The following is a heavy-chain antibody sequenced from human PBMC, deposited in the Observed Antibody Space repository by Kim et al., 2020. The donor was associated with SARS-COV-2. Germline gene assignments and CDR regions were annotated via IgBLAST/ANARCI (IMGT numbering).Heavy chain of an antibody. Sequence: GGSLRLSCAASGFTFSSYGMHWVRQAPGKGLEWVAVIWYDGSNKYYADSVKGRFTISRDNSKNTLYLQMNSLRAEDTAVYYCAKEDTAMATGPYYYYGMDVWGQGTTVTVSS. V-gene: IGHV3-33*06. D-gene: IGHD5-18*01. J-gene: IGHJ6*02. CDR1: GFTFSSYG. CDR2: IWYDGSNK. CDR3: AKEDTAMATGPYYYYGMDV.